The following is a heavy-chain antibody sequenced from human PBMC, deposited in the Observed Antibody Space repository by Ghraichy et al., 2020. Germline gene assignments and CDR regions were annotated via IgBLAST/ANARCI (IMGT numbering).Heavy chain of an antibody. CDR3: AGGGSYYDWYFDL. D-gene: IGHD1-26*01. V-gene: IGHV3-30*04. J-gene: IGHJ2*01. CDR1: GFTFSSYA. Sequence: GGSLRLSCAASGFTFSSYAMHWVRQAPGKGLEWVAVISYDGSNKYYADSVKGRFTISRDNSKNTLYLQMNSLRAEDTAVYYCAGGGSYYDWYFDLWGRGTLVTVSS. CDR2: ISYDGSNK.